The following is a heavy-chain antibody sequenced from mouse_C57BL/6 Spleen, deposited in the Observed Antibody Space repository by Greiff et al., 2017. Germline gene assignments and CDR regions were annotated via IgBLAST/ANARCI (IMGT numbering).Heavy chain of an antibody. D-gene: IGHD6-5*01. V-gene: IGHV1-55*01. CDR1: GYTFTSYW. J-gene: IGHJ4*01. CDR3: ARGKLDYGAMDY. Sequence: QVQLQQPGAELVKPGASVKMSCKASGYTFTSYWITWVKQRPGQGLEWIGDIYPGSGSTNYNEKFKSKATLTVDTSSSTTYMQLSSLTSEDSAVYFCARGKLDYGAMDYWGQGTSVTVSS. CDR2: IYPGSGST.